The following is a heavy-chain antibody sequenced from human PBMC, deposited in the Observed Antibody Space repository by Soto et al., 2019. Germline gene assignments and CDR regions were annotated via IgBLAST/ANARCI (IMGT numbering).Heavy chain of an antibody. Sequence: SVKFSGNPSGYTITSYNMPSVRQAPGQGLEWMGIINPRGGSTSYAQKFQGRVTMNRDTSTGTVYMELSRLRSEDTAVYYCARGRKNFDYWGQGTLVTISS. CDR3: ARGRKNFDY. J-gene: IGHJ4*02. CDR1: GYTITSYN. V-gene: IGHV1-46*01. CDR2: INPRGGST.